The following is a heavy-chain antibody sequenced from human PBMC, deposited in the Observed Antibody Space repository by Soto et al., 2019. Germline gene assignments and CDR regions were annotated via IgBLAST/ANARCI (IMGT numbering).Heavy chain of an antibody. V-gene: IGHV4-4*02. D-gene: IGHD6-13*01. CDR1: GGSISSSNW. Sequence: QVQLQESGPGLVKPSGTLSLTCAVSGGSISSSNWWSWVRQPPGKGLGWIGEIYHSGSTNYNPSLQSRVTISVDKSKNQFSLKLSSVTAADTAVYYCARAAMGGSSWPFDYWGQGTLVTVSS. CDR3: ARAAMGGSSWPFDY. J-gene: IGHJ4*02. CDR2: IYHSGST.